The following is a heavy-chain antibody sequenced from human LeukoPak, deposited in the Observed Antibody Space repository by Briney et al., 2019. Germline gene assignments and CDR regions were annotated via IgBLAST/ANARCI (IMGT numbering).Heavy chain of an antibody. D-gene: IGHD4-23*01. Sequence: SETLSLTCSVSGRSIRSSSYYWGWIRHPPGKGREWIGNIYYSGSTYYNPSLKSRVTISVHTPKNQFALKLSSVTAADPAVYCCARVSRYGGNPHPAVAFDYWGQGTLVTVSS. CDR2: IYYSGST. V-gene: IGHV4-39*01. CDR1: GRSIRSSSYY. CDR3: ARVSRYGGNPHPAVAFDY. J-gene: IGHJ4*02.